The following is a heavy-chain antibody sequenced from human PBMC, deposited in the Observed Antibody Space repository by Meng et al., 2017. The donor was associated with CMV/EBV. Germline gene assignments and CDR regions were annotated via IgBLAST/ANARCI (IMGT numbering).Heavy chain of an antibody. CDR1: GGSISSYY. Sequence: KDAVPGLWKPSGTLSLPCLFSGGSISSYYWSWIRQPAGKGLEWTGRIYTSGSTNYSPSLKSRVTMSVDTSKNQFSLKLSSVTAADTAVYYCARHGDTAMVVGIDYWGQGTLVTVSS. CDR3: ARHGDTAMVVGIDY. V-gene: IGHV4-4*07. D-gene: IGHD5-18*01. J-gene: IGHJ4*02. CDR2: IYTSGST.